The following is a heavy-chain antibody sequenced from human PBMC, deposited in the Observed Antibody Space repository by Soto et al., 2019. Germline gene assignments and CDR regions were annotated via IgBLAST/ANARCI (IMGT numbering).Heavy chain of an antibody. CDR1: GFTFSNYA. CDR3: VKGNQLLRYYFEF. J-gene: IGHJ4*01. CDR2: ITSDGDRT. Sequence: GSLRLSCSVSGFTFSNYAMHWVRQAPGKGLEYISGITSDGDRTWHADSVKDRFTISRDNSKNTLFLQMRSLRVEDTAIYFCVKGNQLLRYYFEFWGPGTLVTVSS. D-gene: IGHD2-15*01. V-gene: IGHV3-64D*06.